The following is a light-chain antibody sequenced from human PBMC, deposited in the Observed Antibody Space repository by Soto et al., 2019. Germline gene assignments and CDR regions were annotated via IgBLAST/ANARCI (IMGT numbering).Light chain of an antibody. CDR3: QQYSDNWT. CDR1: QSISSW. CDR2: KAS. Sequence: DIQMTQSPSTLSASVGDRVTITCRASQSISSWLAWYQQKPGTAPKLLIYKASTLQSGVPSRFSGSGSGTEFTLTIRSLQPDDFATYYCQQYSDNWTFGQGTKVEIK. J-gene: IGKJ1*01. V-gene: IGKV1-5*03.